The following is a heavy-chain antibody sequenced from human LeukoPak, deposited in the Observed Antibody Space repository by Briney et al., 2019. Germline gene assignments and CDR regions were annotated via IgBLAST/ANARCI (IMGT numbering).Heavy chain of an antibody. CDR1: GFIFSSYA. V-gene: IGHV3-23*01. Sequence: GGSLRLSCAASGFIFSSYAMSWVRQAPGKGLEWVSAISGSADRTYYADSVKGRFTISRDNSKNTLYLQMNSLRPEDTAIYYCAKESPYGSGSRNYYFHYWGQGTLVTVSS. J-gene: IGHJ4*02. CDR3: AKESPYGSGSRNYYFHY. D-gene: IGHD3-10*01. CDR2: ISGSADRT.